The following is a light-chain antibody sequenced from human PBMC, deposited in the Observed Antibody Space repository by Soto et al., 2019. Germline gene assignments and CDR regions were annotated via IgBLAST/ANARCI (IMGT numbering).Light chain of an antibody. V-gene: IGLV2-11*01. CDR1: SSDVGGYNY. J-gene: IGLJ2*01. CDR3: AAWDGSLNGVV. CDR2: DVS. Sequence: QSALTQPRSVSGSPGQSVTISCTGTSSDVGGYNYVSWYQQHPGKAPKLIIYDVSKRPSGVPDRFSGSRSGNTASLTISGLQAEDEADYYCAAWDGSLNGVVFGGGTKLTVL.